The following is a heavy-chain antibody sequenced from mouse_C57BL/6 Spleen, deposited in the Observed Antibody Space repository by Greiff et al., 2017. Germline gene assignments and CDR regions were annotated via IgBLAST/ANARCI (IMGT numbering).Heavy chain of an antibody. Sequence: EVQLQESGPGMVKPSQSLSLTCTVTGYSITSGYDWHWIRHFPGNKLEWMGYRSYSGSTNYNPSLKSPISITHDTSKNHFFLKFNSVTTADTATYYCARGVITTVVATRAMDYWGQGTSVTVSS. J-gene: IGHJ4*01. CDR3: ARGVITTVVATRAMDY. CDR2: RSYSGST. CDR1: GYSITSGYD. D-gene: IGHD1-1*01. V-gene: IGHV3-1*01.